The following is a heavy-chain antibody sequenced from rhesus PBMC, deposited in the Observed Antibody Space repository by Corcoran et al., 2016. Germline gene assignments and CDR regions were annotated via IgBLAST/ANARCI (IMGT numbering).Heavy chain of an antibody. J-gene: IGHJ4*01. CDR2: IDGSSTST. D-gene: IGHD5-24*01. Sequence: QVQLQESGPGVVKPSETLSLTCAVSGGSISDSYRWSLIRQPPGKGLEWIGYIDGSSTSTNYNPSLKGRVTISKDTSQNQFSLKLSSVTAADTAVYYCARLSGVQSVDYWGQGVLVTVSS. CDR3: ARLSGVQSVDY. CDR1: GGSISDSYR. V-gene: IGHV4S10*01.